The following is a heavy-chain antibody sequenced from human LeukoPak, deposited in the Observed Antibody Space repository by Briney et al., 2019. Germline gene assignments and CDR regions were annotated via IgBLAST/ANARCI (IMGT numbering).Heavy chain of an antibody. CDR1: GFTFSSYA. V-gene: IGHV3-64*01. J-gene: IGHJ5*02. D-gene: IGHD1-1*01. CDR2: ISSNGGST. CDR3: ARVQMERQQAFWFDP. Sequence: GGSLRLSCAASGFTFSSYAMHWVRQAPGKGLEYVSAISSNGGSTYYANSVKGRFTISRDNSKNTLYLQMGSLRAEDMAVYYCARVQMERQQAFWFDPWGQGTLVTVSS.